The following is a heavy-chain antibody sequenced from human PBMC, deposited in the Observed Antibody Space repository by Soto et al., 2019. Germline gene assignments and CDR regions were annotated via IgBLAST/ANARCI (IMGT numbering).Heavy chain of an antibody. V-gene: IGHV1-69*13. CDR3: ARTDLGIAAALAY. Sequence: SVKVSCKASGGTFSSYAISWVRQAPGQGLEWMGGIIPIFGTANYAQKFQGRVTITADESTSTAYMELSSLRSEDTAVYYCARTDLGIAAALAYWGQGTLVTVSS. J-gene: IGHJ4*02. CDR2: IIPIFGTA. D-gene: IGHD6-13*01. CDR1: GGTFSSYA.